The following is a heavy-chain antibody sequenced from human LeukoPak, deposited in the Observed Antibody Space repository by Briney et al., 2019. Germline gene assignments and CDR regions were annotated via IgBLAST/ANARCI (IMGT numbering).Heavy chain of an antibody. D-gene: IGHD6-19*01. Sequence: GSLRLSCAASGFTFSSYGMHWVRQAPGKRLEWVAVIWYDGSNKYYADSVKGRFTISRDNSKNTLYLQMNSLRAEDTAVYYCARERAVAGTNSFDPWGQGTLVTVSS. CDR3: ARERAVAGTNSFDP. CDR1: GFTFSSYG. CDR2: IWYDGSNK. V-gene: IGHV3-33*01. J-gene: IGHJ5*02.